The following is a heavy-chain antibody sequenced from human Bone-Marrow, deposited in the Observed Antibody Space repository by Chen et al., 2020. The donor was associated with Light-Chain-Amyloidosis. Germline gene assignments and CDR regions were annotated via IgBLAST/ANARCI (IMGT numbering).Heavy chain of an antibody. CDR2: IYYSGST. Sequence: QLQLQESGPGLVKPSETLSLTCTVSGGSISSSSYYWGWIRQPPGKGLGWIGSIYYSGSTYYNPSLKSRVTISVDTSKNQFSLKLSSVTAADTAVYYCARLYCSGGSCRYYYYYMDVWGKGTTVTVSS. CDR3: ARLYCSGGSCRYYYYYMDV. D-gene: IGHD2-15*01. V-gene: IGHV4-39*01. J-gene: IGHJ6*03. CDR1: GGSISSSSYY.